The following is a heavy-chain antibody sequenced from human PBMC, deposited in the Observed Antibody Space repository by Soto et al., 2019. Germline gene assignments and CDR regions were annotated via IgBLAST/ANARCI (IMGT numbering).Heavy chain of an antibody. J-gene: IGHJ4*02. D-gene: IGHD4-17*01. CDR3: ARDRSPNYGDYPN. CDR1: GFTFSSYS. CDR2: ISSSSSYI. Sequence: GGSLRLSCAASGFTFSSYSMNWVRQAPGKGLEWVSSISSSSSYIYYADSVKGRFTISRDNAKNSLYLQMNSLRAEDTAVYYCARDRSPNYGDYPNWGQGTLVTVSS. V-gene: IGHV3-21*01.